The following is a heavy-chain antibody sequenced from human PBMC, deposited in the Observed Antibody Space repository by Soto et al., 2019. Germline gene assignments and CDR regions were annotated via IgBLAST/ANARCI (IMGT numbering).Heavy chain of an antibody. V-gene: IGHV4-39*01. CDR3: ARQAAAPGIDLWFAP. J-gene: IGHJ5*02. CDR2: IFYAGNT. D-gene: IGHD6-13*01. CDR1: GGSISSSRSY. Sequence: QLQLQESGPGLVKPSETLSLTCNVSGGSISSSRSYWAWFRQPPGKELEWIANIFYAGNTYYNPSLNSRVTVSVDTSKNQFSLKLDSVTAADTAVYSCARQAAAPGIDLWFAPWGQGTLVTVSS.